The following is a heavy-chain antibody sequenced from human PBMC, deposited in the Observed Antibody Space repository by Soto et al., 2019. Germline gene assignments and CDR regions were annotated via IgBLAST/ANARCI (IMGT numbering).Heavy chain of an antibody. J-gene: IGHJ3*02. CDR2: ISSSSSYI. CDR3: ARVVAVPGRPLDVFDI. V-gene: IGHV3-21*01. D-gene: IGHD6-19*01. CDR1: GFTFSSYS. Sequence: GGSLRLSCAASGFTFSSYSMHWVRQAPGKGLEWVSSISSSSSYIYYADSVKGRFTISRDNAKNSLYLQMNSLRAEDTAVYYCARVVAVPGRPLDVFDIWGKGTMVTVSS.